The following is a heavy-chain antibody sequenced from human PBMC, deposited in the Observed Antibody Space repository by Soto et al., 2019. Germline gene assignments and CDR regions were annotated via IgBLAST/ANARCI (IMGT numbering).Heavy chain of an antibody. J-gene: IGHJ4*02. D-gene: IGHD6-13*01. CDR3: AGEEGLQQEGGIFDY. Sequence: QVQLVESGGGVVQPGRSLRLSCAASGFTFSSYGMHWVRQAPGKGLEWVAVIWYDGSNKYYADSVKGRFTISRDNSKNKRYVQMTSRRAEDRAGYYWAGEEGLQQEGGIFDYWGQGTLVTVSS. V-gene: IGHV3-33*01. CDR1: GFTFSSYG. CDR2: IWYDGSNK.